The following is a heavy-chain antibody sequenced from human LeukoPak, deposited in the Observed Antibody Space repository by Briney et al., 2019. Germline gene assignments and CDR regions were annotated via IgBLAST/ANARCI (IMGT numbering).Heavy chain of an antibody. CDR2: IIPIFGTA. Sequence: GSSVKVSCKSSGGTFSSYAISWVRQAAGQGLEWMGGIIPIFGTANYAQKFQGRVTITADKSTSTAYMELRSLRSEDTAVSYCAGGRYVQLWFGDYWGQGTLVTVSS. CDR1: GGTFSSYA. CDR3: AGGRYVQLWFGDY. D-gene: IGHD5-18*01. J-gene: IGHJ4*02. V-gene: IGHV1-69*06.